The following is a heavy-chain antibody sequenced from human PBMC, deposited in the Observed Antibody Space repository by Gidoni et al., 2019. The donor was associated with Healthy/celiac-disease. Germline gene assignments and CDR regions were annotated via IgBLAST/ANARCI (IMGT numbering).Heavy chain of an antibody. CDR2: IYSGCST. V-gene: IGHV3-53*01. CDR1: GFTVSSNY. CDR3: ARDLGYYYYYGMDV. D-gene: IGHD7-27*01. Sequence: EVQLVESGGGLIQPGGSMRLSCAASGFTVSSNYMSWVRQAPGKGLEWVSVIYSGCSTYYADSVKGRFTISRDNSKNTLYLQMNSLRAEDTAVYYCARDLGYYYYYGMDVWGQGTTVTVSS. J-gene: IGHJ6*02.